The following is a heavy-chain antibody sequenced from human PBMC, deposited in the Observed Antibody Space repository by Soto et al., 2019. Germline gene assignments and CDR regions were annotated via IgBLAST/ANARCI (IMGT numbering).Heavy chain of an antibody. J-gene: IGHJ6*02. D-gene: IGHD2-21*02. CDR3: VQSRCGGDCLQSYSSHSYYGLDV. CDR1: GLSLSTTGVG. CDR2: IYWDDDK. Sequence: QITLKESGPTLVKPTQTLTLTCTFSGLSLSTTGVGVGWIRQPPGKALEWLALIYWDDDKRYSPSLKSRLTTTXHXSXNSXVLTMTNMDPVDTATYYCVQSRCGGDCLQSYSSHSYYGLDVWGQGTTVTVSS. V-gene: IGHV2-5*02.